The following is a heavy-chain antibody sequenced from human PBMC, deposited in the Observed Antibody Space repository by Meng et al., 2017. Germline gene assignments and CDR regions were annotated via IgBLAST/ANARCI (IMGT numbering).Heavy chain of an antibody. V-gene: IGHV3-33*01. CDR1: GFNFSSYG. D-gene: IGHD6-13*01. CDR2: IWYDGSNK. J-gene: IGHJ5*02. Sequence: QVRLVESGGGVVQPGRSLRFSCAVSGFNFSSYGMHWVRQAPGKGLEWVAVIWYDGSNKYYADSVKGRFTISRDNSKNTLYLQMNSLRAEDTAVYYCASGGEQQLTQNWFDPWGQGTLVTVSS. CDR3: ASGGEQQLTQNWFDP.